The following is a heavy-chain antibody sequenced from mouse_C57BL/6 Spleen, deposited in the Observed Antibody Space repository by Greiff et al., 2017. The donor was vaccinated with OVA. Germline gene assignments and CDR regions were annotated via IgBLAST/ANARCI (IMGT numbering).Heavy chain of an antibody. Sequence: VQLQQSVAELVRPGASVKLSCTASGFNIKNNYMHWVKQRPEQGLEWIGRIDPANGNTKYAPKFQGKATITADTSSNTAYMQLSSLTSEDAAIYYCARRGYEAWFAYWGQGTLVTVSA. J-gene: IGHJ3*01. CDR1: GFNIKNNY. CDR3: ARRGYEAWFAY. V-gene: IGHV14-3*01. CDR2: IDPANGNT. D-gene: IGHD2-2*01.